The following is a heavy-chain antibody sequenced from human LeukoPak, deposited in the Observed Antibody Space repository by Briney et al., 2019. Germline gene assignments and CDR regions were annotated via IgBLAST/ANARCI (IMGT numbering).Heavy chain of an antibody. CDR1: GFTFSSYA. Sequence: PGGSLRLSCAASGFTFSSYAMSWVRQAPGKGLEWVSAISGSGGSTYYADSVKGRFTISRDNSKNTLYLQMNGLRAEDTAVYYCAKSPRNYYDSSGPAGAGFDIWGQGTMVTVSS. D-gene: IGHD3-22*01. J-gene: IGHJ3*02. CDR2: ISGSGGST. CDR3: AKSPRNYYDSSGPAGAGFDI. V-gene: IGHV3-23*01.